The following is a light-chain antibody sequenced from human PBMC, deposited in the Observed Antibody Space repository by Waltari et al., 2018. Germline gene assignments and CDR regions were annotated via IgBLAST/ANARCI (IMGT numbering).Light chain of an antibody. CDR1: TGAVTSGHY. CDR2: DTS. J-gene: IGLJ3*02. Sequence: QAVVTQEPSLTVSPGGTVTLTCGSSTGAVTSGHYPYWFQQKPGQAPRTLIYDTSNKRTWTPARFSGSLLGGKAALTLSGAQPEDEAEYYCLISYSGARFVFGGGTKLTVL. V-gene: IGLV7-46*01. CDR3: LISYSGARFV.